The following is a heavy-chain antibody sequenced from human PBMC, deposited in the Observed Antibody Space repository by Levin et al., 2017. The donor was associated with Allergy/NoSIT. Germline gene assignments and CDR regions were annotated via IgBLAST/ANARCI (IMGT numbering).Heavy chain of an antibody. CDR2: ISYDGSNE. CDR3: ARPKGLGSSGDYNPNVDY. Sequence: GGSLRLSCAASGFTFNSYAMHWVRQAPGKGLEWVAVISYDGSNEYYADSVKGRFTISRDNSKNTLYLQMNSLRAEDTAVYYCARPKGLGSSGDYNPNVDYWGQGTLVTVSS. CDR1: GFTFNSYA. J-gene: IGHJ4*02. V-gene: IGHV3-30-3*01. D-gene: IGHD3-22*01.